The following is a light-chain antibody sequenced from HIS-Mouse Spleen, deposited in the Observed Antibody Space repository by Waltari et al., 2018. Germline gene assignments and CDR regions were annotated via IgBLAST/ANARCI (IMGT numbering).Light chain of an antibody. CDR1: SSDVGGYND. Sequence: QSALTQPRSVSGSPGQSVTISCTGTSSDVGGYNDVSWYQQHPGKAPKLMIYAVSKRPSGVPDRFSGSKSGNTASLTISGLQAEDEADYYCCSYAGSYTYVFGTGTKVTVL. CDR2: AVS. V-gene: IGLV2-11*01. J-gene: IGLJ1*01. CDR3: CSYAGSYTYV.